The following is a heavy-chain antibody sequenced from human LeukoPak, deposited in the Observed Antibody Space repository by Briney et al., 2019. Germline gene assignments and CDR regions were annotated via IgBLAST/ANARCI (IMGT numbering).Heavy chain of an antibody. Sequence: ASVKVSCKASGYTFTSYDINWVRQATGQGLEWMGWMNPNSGNTGYAQKFQGRVTITRNTSISTAYMELSSLRSEDTAVYYCARQGQLPLDYYYYYMDVWGKGTTVTVSS. CDR2: MNPNSGNT. J-gene: IGHJ6*03. CDR1: GYTFTSYD. D-gene: IGHD6-6*01. V-gene: IGHV1-8*03. CDR3: ARQGQLPLDYYYYYMDV.